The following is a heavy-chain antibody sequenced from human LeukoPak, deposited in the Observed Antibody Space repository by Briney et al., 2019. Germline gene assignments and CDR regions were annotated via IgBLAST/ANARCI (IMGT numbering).Heavy chain of an antibody. CDR2: ISSNGGST. V-gene: IGHV3-64D*06. CDR1: GFTFSSYA. Sequence: GGSLRLSCSASGFTFSSYAMHWVRQAPGKGLEYVSAISSNGGSTYYADSVKGRFTISRDNSKNTLYLQMSNLRAEDTAVYYCVKDKGITGTTMYKIPRYYYYGMDVWGKGTTVTVSS. CDR3: VKDKGITGTTMYKIPRYYYYGMDV. J-gene: IGHJ6*04. D-gene: IGHD1-20*01.